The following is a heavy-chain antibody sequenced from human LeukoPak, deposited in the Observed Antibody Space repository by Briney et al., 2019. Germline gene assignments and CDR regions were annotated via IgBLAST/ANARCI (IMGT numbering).Heavy chain of an antibody. V-gene: IGHV3-30*02. CDR2: IRYDGSNK. D-gene: IGHD2-8*01. Sequence: EPGGSLRLSCAASGFTFSSYEMNWVRQAPGKGLEWVAFIRYDGSNKYYADSVKGRFTISRDNSKNTLYLQTNSLRAEDTAVYYCAKDPSLYSPGWGQGTLVTVSS. J-gene: IGHJ4*02. CDR3: AKDPSLYSPG. CDR1: GFTFSSYE.